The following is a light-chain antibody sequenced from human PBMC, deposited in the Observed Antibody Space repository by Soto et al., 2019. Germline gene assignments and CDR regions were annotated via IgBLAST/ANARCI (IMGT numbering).Light chain of an antibody. J-gene: IGKJ5*01. V-gene: IGKV4-1*01. CDR2: WAS. CDR1: QSVLFPSNNKNY. CDR3: QQYYSSLS. Sequence: DIVMTQSPDSLAVSLGERATINCKSSQSVLFPSNNKNYLAWYQQKPGQPPKLLIYWASTRESGVPDRFSGSVSGTDFTLTVSSLQAEDVAVYYCQQYYSSLSFGQGTRLEIK.